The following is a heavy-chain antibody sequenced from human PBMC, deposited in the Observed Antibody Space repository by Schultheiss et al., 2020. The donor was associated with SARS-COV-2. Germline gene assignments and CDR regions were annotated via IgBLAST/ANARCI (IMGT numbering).Heavy chain of an antibody. V-gene: IGHV3-30*07. Sequence: GGSLRLSCAASGFTFSSYEMNWVRQAPGKGLEWVAVISYDGSNKYYADSVKGRFTISRDNSKNTLYLQMNSLRAEDTAVYYCAKEGSGYYYDYWGQGTLVTVSS. CDR3: AKEGSGYYYDY. CDR1: GFTFSSYE. CDR2: ISYDGSNK. J-gene: IGHJ4*02. D-gene: IGHD3-22*01.